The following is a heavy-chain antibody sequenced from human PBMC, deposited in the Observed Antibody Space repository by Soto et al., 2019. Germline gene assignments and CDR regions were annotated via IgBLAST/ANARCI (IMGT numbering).Heavy chain of an antibody. D-gene: IGHD5-18*01. V-gene: IGHV3-30-3*01. CDR2: ISYDGSNK. J-gene: IGHJ6*01. CDR3: ARYLHGYSRYYYGMAV. CDR1: GFTFSSYS. Sequence: PGGSLRLSCAASGFTFSSYSMHLVRQAPGKGLEWVSVISYDGSNKYYADSVKGRFTISRDNSKNTLYLKMNSLRAEDTAVYYCARYLHGYSRYYYGMAVWGQGTTVTVSS.